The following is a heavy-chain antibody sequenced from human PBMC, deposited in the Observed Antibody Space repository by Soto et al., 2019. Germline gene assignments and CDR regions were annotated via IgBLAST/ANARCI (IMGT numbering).Heavy chain of an antibody. J-gene: IGHJ4*02. D-gene: IGHD5-12*01. CDR2: ISSDASTE. CDR3: VKDSYPGYLGFSTYYFDY. Sequence: GSLRLSCAASGFNFSNYGMHWVRQAPGKGLDWVAVISSDASTEYYADSVKGRFTISRDNSKNTLFLQMNSLRGEDTAVYYCVKDSYPGYLGFSTYYFDYWGQGNLVTVSS. CDR1: GFNFSNYG. V-gene: IGHV3-30*18.